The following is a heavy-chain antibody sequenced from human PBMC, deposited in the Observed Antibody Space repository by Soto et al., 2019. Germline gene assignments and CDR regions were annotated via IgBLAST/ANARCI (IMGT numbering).Heavy chain of an antibody. CDR1: GFTVSSNY. Sequence: GSLRLACSASGFTVSSNYMSWVRQAPGKGLEWVSVIYSGGSTYYADSVKGRFTISRDNSKNTLYLQMNSLRAEDTAVYYCARDTGNYDYVWASYRPSYAFDIWGQGTMVTV. CDR2: IYSGGST. J-gene: IGHJ3*02. CDR3: ARDTGNYDYVWASYRPSYAFDI. D-gene: IGHD3-16*02. V-gene: IGHV3-53*01.